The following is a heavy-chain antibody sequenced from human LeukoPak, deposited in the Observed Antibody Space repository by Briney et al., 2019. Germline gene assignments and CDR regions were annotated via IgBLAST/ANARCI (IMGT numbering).Heavy chain of an antibody. Sequence: ASVKVSFKASGYTFTDYYIHWVRQAPGQGLEWMGWIHTNSGGTNYAQNFQGRVTMTRDTSISTANMELSWLRSDDTAVYYCARGGTTTETTYPIAYWGQGTLVAVSS. CDR1: GYTFTDYY. CDR3: ARGGTTTETTYPIAY. J-gene: IGHJ4*02. D-gene: IGHD4-17*01. V-gene: IGHV1-2*02. CDR2: IHTNSGGT.